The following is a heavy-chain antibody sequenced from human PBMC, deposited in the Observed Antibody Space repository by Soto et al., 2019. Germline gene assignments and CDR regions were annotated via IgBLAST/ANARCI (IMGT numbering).Heavy chain of an antibody. CDR2: IYWDDDK. Sequence: QITLKESGPTLVKPTQTLTMTCTFSGFSLSTHGVGVGWTRQPPGKALEWLALIYWDDDKRYNSFVESRLTIGKDTSKDQVVLTMSNMDLVDTGTYYCVSTVVIPPYFDYWGQGILVTVSS. CDR1: GFSLSTHGVG. CDR3: VSTVVIPPYFDY. V-gene: IGHV2-5*04. D-gene: IGHD2-15*01. J-gene: IGHJ4*02.